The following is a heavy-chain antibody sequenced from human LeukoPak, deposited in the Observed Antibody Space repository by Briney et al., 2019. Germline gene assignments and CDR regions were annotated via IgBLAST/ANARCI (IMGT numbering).Heavy chain of an antibody. CDR1: GGSISNYY. CDR3: ARSRGTALITRFDY. CDR2: INTSGST. D-gene: IGHD5-18*01. J-gene: IGHJ4*02. Sequence: SETLSLTCTVSGGSISNYYWSWIRQPAGKGLEWIGRINTSGSTNYNPSLESRVTMSVDTSNNQFSLKLNSVTAADTAVYFCARSRGTALITRFDYWGQRTLITVSS. V-gene: IGHV4-4*07.